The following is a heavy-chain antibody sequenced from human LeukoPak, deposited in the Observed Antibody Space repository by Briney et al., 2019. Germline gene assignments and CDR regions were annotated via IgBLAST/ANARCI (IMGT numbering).Heavy chain of an antibody. CDR2: IRYDGSNK. J-gene: IGHJ4*02. V-gene: IGHV3-30*02. CDR1: GFTFSSYG. CDR3: AKDASSGSYAPFDY. D-gene: IGHD1-26*01. Sequence: GGSLRLSCAASGFTFSSYGMHWVRQAPGKGLEWVAFIRYDGSNKYYADSVKGRFTISRDNSKNTLYPQMNSLRAEDTAVYYCAKDASSGSYAPFDYWGQGTLVTVSS.